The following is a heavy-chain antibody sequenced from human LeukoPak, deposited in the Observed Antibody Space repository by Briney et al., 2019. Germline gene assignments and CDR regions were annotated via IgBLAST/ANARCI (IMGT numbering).Heavy chain of an antibody. Sequence: GGSLRLSCAASGFTFSNAWMSWVRQAPGKGLEWVGRIKSKTDGGTTDYAAPVKGRFTISRDNSKTSLYLQMNSLKTEDTAVYYCTTWPHCSGGSCYKGPVSDYWGQGTLVTVSS. D-gene: IGHD2-15*01. CDR3: TTWPHCSGGSCYKGPVSDY. CDR2: IKSKTDGGTT. V-gene: IGHV3-15*01. J-gene: IGHJ4*02. CDR1: GFTFSNAW.